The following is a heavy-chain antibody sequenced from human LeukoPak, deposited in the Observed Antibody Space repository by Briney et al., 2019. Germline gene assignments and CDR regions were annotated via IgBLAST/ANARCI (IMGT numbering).Heavy chain of an antibody. CDR3: AKEGPAYGSGSYHKYNWFDP. V-gene: IGHV3-30*18. Sequence: PGGSLRLSCAASGLTLSSYGMHWVRQAPGKGLEWVAVISYDGSNKYYADSVKGRFTISRDNSKNTLYLQMNSLRAEDTAVYYCAKEGPAYGSGSYHKYNWFDPWGQGTLVTVPS. D-gene: IGHD3-10*01. CDR1: GLTLSSYG. J-gene: IGHJ5*02. CDR2: ISYDGSNK.